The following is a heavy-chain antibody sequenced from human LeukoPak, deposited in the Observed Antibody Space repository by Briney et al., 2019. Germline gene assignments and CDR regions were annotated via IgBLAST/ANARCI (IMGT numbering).Heavy chain of an antibody. CDR1: GMSLSTHAMR. CDR2: IDWDDDE. V-gene: IGHV2-70*04. Sequence: SGPALVKPTQTLTLTCTFSGMSLSTHAMRVSWIRQPPGKALEWLALIDWDDDEFYNRPLKTRLTISKDTSKNQVVVTMTNMDPVDTAAYYCALSLNNAAYFDYWGQGSLVTVSS. J-gene: IGHJ4*02. D-gene: IGHD1/OR15-1a*01. CDR3: ALSLNNAAYFDY.